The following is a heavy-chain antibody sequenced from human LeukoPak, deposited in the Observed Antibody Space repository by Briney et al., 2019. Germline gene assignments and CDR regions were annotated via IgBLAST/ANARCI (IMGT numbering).Heavy chain of an antibody. V-gene: IGHV3-21*01. Sequence: GGSLRLSCAASGFTFKTYTMHWVRQAPGMGLEWVSSISSSSSYIFYADSVKGRFTISRDNAQNSLYLQMGSLRVEDTAVYYCARMGGSNWNREINWFDPWGQGTLVTVSS. CDR1: GFTFKTYT. CDR2: ISSSSSYI. CDR3: ARMGGSNWNREINWFDP. D-gene: IGHD1-1*01. J-gene: IGHJ5*02.